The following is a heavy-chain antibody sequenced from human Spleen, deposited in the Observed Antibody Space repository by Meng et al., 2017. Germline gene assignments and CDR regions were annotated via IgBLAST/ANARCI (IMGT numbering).Heavy chain of an antibody. D-gene: IGHD1-1*01. J-gene: IGHJ4*02. CDR1: GHKCLDCW. CDR3: AILEGG. CDR2: INPNGGAT. Sequence: QVRRGPFGAGVGKPGALMKGPVGVSGHKCLDCWIYWVRQAPGQGLEWIGWINPNGGATKYAQEFLGRVIVTRDTSTRTVYMEMRSLTFDDTAVYYCAILEGGWGQGTLVTVSS. V-gene: IGHV1-2*02.